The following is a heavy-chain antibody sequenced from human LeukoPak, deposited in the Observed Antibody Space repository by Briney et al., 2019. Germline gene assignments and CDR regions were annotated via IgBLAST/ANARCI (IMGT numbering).Heavy chain of an antibody. CDR1: GFTLSSYA. CDR2: ISGSGGST. J-gene: IGHJ4*02. D-gene: IGHD5-18*01. CDR3: AKDIAEGERGYSYGSIDY. V-gene: IGHV3-23*01. Sequence: PGGSLRLSCAASGFTLSSYAMSWVRQAPGKGLEWVSAISGSGGSTYYADSVKGRFTISRDNSKNTLYLQMNSLRAEDTAVYYCAKDIAEGERGYSYGSIDYWGQGTLVTVSS.